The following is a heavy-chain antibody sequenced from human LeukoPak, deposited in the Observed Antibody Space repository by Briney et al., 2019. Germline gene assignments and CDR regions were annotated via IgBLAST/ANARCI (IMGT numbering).Heavy chain of an antibody. D-gene: IGHD5/OR15-5a*01. CDR2: MNPNSGNT. J-gene: IGHJ3*02. Sequence: GASVKVSCKASGYTFTSYDINWVRQATGQGLEWMGWMNPNSGNTGYAQKFQGRVTVTRYTSISTAYMELSSLRSEDTAVYYCARGSTISLAFDIWGQGTMVTVSS. V-gene: IGHV1-8*01. CDR3: ARGSTISLAFDI. CDR1: GYTFTSYD.